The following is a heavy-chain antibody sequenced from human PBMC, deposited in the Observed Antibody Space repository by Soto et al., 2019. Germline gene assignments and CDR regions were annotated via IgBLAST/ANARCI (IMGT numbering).Heavy chain of an antibody. D-gene: IGHD1-26*01. Sequence: QVQLVESGGGVVQPGRSLRLSCAASGFNFGSYGMHWVRQAPGKGLEWVAVIWYDGSNKYYADSVKGRFTISRDNSKNTMYVQMNRLRVEDTAMYYCARFSGSLPGYLDPWCRGTMVTVSS. CDR3: ARFSGSLPGYLDP. J-gene: IGHJ5*02. CDR2: IWYDGSNK. CDR1: GFNFGSYG. V-gene: IGHV3-33*01.